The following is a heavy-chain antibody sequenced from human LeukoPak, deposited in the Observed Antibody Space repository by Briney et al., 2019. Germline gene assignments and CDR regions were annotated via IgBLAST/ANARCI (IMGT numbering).Heavy chain of an antibody. D-gene: IGHD3-9*01. J-gene: IGHJ4*02. V-gene: IGHV1-2*02. Sequence: ASVKVSCKASGYIFTTYFIHRVRQAPGQGLEWMGWINPNNGDTNYVQKFQGRVTMTRDTSISTAYMELTRLISDDTAVYYCAREGGYDILTGYQDYWGQGTLVTVSS. CDR1: GYIFTTYF. CDR2: INPNNGDT. CDR3: AREGGYDILTGYQDY.